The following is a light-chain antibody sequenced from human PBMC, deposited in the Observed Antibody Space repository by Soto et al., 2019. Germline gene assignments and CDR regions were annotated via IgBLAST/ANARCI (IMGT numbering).Light chain of an antibody. J-gene: IGKJ4*01. CDR1: QFVSTN. CDR2: SAS. CDR3: QQFNNWPPLT. V-gene: IGKV3-15*01. Sequence: EVVMTQSPAILSVSPGERATLSCRASQFVSTNLAWYQQKPGQAPRLLIYSASTRATGIPARFRGSGSGTEFTLTISSLQSEDSAVYYCQQFNNWPPLTFGGGTKVEIK.